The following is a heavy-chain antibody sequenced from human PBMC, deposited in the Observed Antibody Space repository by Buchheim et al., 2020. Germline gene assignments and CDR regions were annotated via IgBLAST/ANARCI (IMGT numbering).Heavy chain of an antibody. Sequence: EVQLVESGGGLVQPGGSLRLSCAASGFTFSSFWMHWVRQAPGKGLVWVSRINTDGSITNYADSVKGRFTISRDNAKNRLYLQMISLRAEDTAVYYCARGHLFYYYGMDVWGQGTT. CDR1: GFTFSSFW. D-gene: IGHD2-21*01. J-gene: IGHJ6*02. CDR2: INTDGSIT. V-gene: IGHV3-74*01. CDR3: ARGHLFYYYGMDV.